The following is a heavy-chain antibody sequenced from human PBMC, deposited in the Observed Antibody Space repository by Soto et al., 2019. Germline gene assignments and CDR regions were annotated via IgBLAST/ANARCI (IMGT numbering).Heavy chain of an antibody. Sequence: GSLRLSCSASGSIFRRYWMAWVRQAPGKGLEWVATIKLDGREKNYLDSVQGRFTISRDDAENSMSLQMSSLRGEDTAVYFCVRELDGSGRFDYWGLGTQVTVYS. CDR3: VRELDGSGRFDY. CDR2: IKLDGREK. J-gene: IGHJ4*02. CDR1: GSIFRRYW. D-gene: IGHD3-3*02. V-gene: IGHV3-7*01.